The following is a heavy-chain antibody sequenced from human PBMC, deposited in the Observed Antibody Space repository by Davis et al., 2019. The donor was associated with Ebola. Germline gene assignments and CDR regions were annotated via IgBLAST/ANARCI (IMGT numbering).Heavy chain of an antibody. CDR3: ARDRAATVIEY. CDR2: ISAYNGNT. J-gene: IGHJ4*02. V-gene: IGHV1-18*04. Sequence: ASVKVSCKASGYTFTSYYLHWVRQAPGQGLEWMGWISAYNGNTNFAQKFQGRVTMTTDTSTDTAYMELRSLRSDDTAVYYCARDRAATVIEYWGQGSLVTVSS. CDR1: GYTFTSYY. D-gene: IGHD6-25*01.